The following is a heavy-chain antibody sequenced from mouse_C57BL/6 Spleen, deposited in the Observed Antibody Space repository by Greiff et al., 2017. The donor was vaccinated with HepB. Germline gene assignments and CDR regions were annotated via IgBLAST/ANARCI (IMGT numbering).Heavy chain of an antibody. V-gene: IGHV1-61*01. J-gene: IGHJ4*01. CDR1: GYTFTSYW. D-gene: IGHD1-1*01. Sequence: VQLQQSGAELVRPGSSVKLSCKASGYTFTSYWMDWVKQRPGQGLEWIGNIYPSDSETPYNQKFKDKATLTVDKSSSTAYMQLSSLTSEDSAVYYYARRGNYYGSRGAMDYWGQGTSVTVSS. CDR2: IYPSDSET. CDR3: ARRGNYYGSRGAMDY.